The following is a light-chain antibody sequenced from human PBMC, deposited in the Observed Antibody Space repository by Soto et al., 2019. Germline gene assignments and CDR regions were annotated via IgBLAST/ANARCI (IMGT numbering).Light chain of an antibody. CDR2: RDN. J-gene: IGLJ3*02. CDR3: QVWDSSTAV. CDR1: NIASKN. Sequence: SYELTQPLSVSVALGQTARITCGGNNIASKNVHWYQQKPGQAPVLVIYRDNNRPSGIPERFSGSNSGNTATLTISRAQAGDEADYYCQVWDSSTAVFGGGTKVNVL. V-gene: IGLV3-9*01.